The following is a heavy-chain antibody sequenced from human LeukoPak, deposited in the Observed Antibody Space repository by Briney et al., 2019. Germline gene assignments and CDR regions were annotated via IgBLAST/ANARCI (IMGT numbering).Heavy chain of an antibody. CDR1: GFTFSSYA. D-gene: IGHD3-10*01. J-gene: IGHJ5*02. Sequence: GGSLRLSCAASGFTFSSYAMSWVRQAPGKGVEWVSAISGSGGSTYYADSVKGRFTISRDNSKNTLYLQMNSLRAEDTAVYYCAKEGDGSGSYYNPNWFDPWGQGTLVTVSS. V-gene: IGHV3-23*01. CDR2: ISGSGGST. CDR3: AKEGDGSGSYYNPNWFDP.